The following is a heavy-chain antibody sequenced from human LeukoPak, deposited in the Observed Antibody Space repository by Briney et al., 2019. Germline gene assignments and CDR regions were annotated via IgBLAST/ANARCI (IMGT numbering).Heavy chain of an antibody. V-gene: IGHV4-30-4*01. D-gene: IGHD1-20*01. Sequence: SETLSLTCTVSGGSISSGDYYWSWIRQPPGKGLEWIGYIHHSGSTYYNPSLKSRVSISVDTSKNLFSLRLSSVTAADTAVYYCARVGITGTTSYYGMDVWGQGTTVTVSS. CDR2: IHHSGST. J-gene: IGHJ6*02. CDR3: ARVGITGTTSYYGMDV. CDR1: GGSISSGDYY.